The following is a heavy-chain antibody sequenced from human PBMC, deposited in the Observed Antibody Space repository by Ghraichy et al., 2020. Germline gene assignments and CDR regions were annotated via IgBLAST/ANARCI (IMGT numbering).Heavy chain of an antibody. CDR2: ISAYNGNT. J-gene: IGHJ6*02. D-gene: IGHD1-26*01. V-gene: IGHV1-18*01. CDR3: ARDGSYYEGSYYYYGMDV. Sequence: ASVKVSCKASGYTFTSYGISWVRQAPGQGLEWMGWISAYNGNTNYAQKLQGRVTMTTDTSTSTAYMELRSLRSDDTAVYYCARDGSYYEGSYYYYGMDVWGQGTTVTVSS. CDR1: GYTFTSYG.